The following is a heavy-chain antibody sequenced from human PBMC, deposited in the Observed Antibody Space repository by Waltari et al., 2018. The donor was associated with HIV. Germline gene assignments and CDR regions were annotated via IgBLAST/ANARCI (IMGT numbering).Heavy chain of an antibody. CDR1: GFPSSSSS. CDR3: AREGGYDSSGYLRGFDL. V-gene: IGHV3-48*04. D-gene: IGHD3-22*01. Sequence: EMQLVESGGGLAQPGGPLRLSCAASGFPSSSSSMNWARHAPEKGLEWVAYFSSSRNIIYYADSVKGRFTISRDNAKNSLYLQMDSLGAEDTAVYYCAREGGYDSSGYLRGFDLWGRGTLVT. J-gene: IGHJ2*01. CDR2: FSSSRNII.